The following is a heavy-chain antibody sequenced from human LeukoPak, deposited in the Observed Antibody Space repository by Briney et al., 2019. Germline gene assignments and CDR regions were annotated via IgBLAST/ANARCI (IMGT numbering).Heavy chain of an antibody. D-gene: IGHD3-10*01. CDR1: GFTFSSYG. V-gene: IGHV3-33*01. J-gene: IGHJ4*02. CDR2: IWYDGSHK. Sequence: GGSLRLSCAASGFTFSSYGMHWVRQAPGKGLESLADIWYDGSHKYYADSVKGRFTISRDNSKNTLHLQMNSLRAEDTAVYYCARDLLLWFGELSGDSDYWGQGTLVTVSS. CDR3: ARDLLLWFGELSGDSDY.